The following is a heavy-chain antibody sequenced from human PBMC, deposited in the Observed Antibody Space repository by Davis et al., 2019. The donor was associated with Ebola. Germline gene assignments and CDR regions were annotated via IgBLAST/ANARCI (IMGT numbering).Heavy chain of an antibody. D-gene: IGHD1-26*01. Sequence: PGGSLRLSCAASGFTFSSYGMHWVRQAPGKGLEWVAAIWGDGSARYYADSVKGRFTISRDNSKSTLFLQMNSLKTDDTAVYYCSTWRYSGSYRADYWGQGTLVTVSS. J-gene: IGHJ4*02. CDR2: IWGDGSAR. CDR1: GFTFSSYG. CDR3: STWRYSGSYRADY. V-gene: IGHV3-33*08.